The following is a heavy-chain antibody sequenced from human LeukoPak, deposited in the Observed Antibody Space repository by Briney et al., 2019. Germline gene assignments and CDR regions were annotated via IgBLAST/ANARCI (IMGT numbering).Heavy chain of an antibody. CDR2: IYYSGST. V-gene: IGHV4-39*01. CDR1: GGSIGSSSYY. D-gene: IGHD3-3*01. Sequence: PSETLSLTCTVSGGSIGSSSYYWGWIRQPPGKGLEWIGSIYYSGSTYYNPSLKSRVTISVDTSKNQFSLKLSSVTAADTAVYYCARPGYDFWSSFDPWGQGTLVTVSS. CDR3: ARPGYDFWSSFDP. J-gene: IGHJ5*02.